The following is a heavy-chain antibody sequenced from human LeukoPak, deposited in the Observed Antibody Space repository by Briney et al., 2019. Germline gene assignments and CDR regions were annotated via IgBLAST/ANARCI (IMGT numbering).Heavy chain of an antibody. CDR2: IYYSGST. CDR1: GGSISSSSYY. V-gene: IGHV4-39*01. D-gene: IGHD5-18*01. CDR3: AVEGSGYSYGYIDY. Sequence: SETLSLTCTVSGGSISSSSYYWGWIRQPPGNGLEWIGSIYYSGSTYYNPSLKSRVTISVDTSKNQFSLKLSSVTAADTAVYYCAVEGSGYSYGYIDYWGQGTLVTVSS. J-gene: IGHJ4*02.